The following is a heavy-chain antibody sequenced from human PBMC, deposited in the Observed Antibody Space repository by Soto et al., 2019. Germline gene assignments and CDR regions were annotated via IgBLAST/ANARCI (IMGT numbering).Heavy chain of an antibody. D-gene: IGHD2-21*02. Sequence: ASGTVSCRASGGTFSSYSIGWVRQAPGQGLEWMGTVNPSGGHTTYAQHFLGRVTMTRDTSTSTLYMELTSLTSDDTAIYYCARGGHVVVVTAALDYWGQGTQVTVSS. CDR3: ARGGHVVVVTAALDY. CDR2: VNPSGGHT. CDR1: GGTFSSYS. V-gene: IGHV1-46*01. J-gene: IGHJ4*02.